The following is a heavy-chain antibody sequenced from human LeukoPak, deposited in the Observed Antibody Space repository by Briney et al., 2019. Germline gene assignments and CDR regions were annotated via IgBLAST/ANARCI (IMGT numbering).Heavy chain of an antibody. CDR1: GFTFSSYS. D-gene: IGHD3-22*01. CDR3: AREAWDSRGYPPPRSGWYFDL. J-gene: IGHJ2*01. V-gene: IGHV4-59*12. Sequence: GSLRLSCAASGFTFSSYSMNWVRQPPGKGLEWIGNIYYSGSTYYNPSLKSRVTISIDTSKNQFSLKLSSVTAADTAVYYCAREAWDSRGYPPPRSGWYFDLWGRGTLVSVSS. CDR2: IYYSGST.